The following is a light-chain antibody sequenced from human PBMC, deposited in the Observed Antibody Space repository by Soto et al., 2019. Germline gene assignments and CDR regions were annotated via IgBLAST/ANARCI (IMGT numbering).Light chain of an antibody. Sequence: EIVLTQSPGTLSLSPGEGATLSCRASQSISSNFLAWYQQKRGQAPRLLIHGASNRATGIPDRFSGSGSGTDFTLTITRLEPEDFAVYYCQQYGVSPRTLGQGTKVGIK. CDR3: QQYGVSPRT. CDR2: GAS. V-gene: IGKV3-20*01. CDR1: QSISSNF. J-gene: IGKJ1*01.